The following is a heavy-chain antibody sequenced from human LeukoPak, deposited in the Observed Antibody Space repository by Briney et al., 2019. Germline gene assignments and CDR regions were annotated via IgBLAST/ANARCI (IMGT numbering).Heavy chain of an antibody. CDR2: INIGGTNT. Sequence: GGSLRLSCAASGFTCNDFNMSWIPQAPGKGREGLSYINIGGTNTHYADSEKGRFTISRDNAKKSLYLEMNDLRAEDTAVYYRATDGAGFDTWGQGVLVTVSS. V-gene: IGHV3-11*01. J-gene: IGHJ5*02. CDR1: GFTCNDFN. CDR3: ATDGAGFDT.